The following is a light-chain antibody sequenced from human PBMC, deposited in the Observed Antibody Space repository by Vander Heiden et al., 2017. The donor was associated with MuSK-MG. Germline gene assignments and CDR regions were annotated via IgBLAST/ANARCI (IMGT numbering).Light chain of an antibody. CDR2: DVS. J-gene: IGLJ1*01. CDR3: SSCTSSSTLYV. Sequence: QSALTQPASVSWSPGQSITISCTGTSSDVGGYNYVSWYQQDPGKAPKLTISDVSNRPSGVSNRFSGSKSGNTASLTISGLQAEDEADYYCSSCTSSSTLYVFGTGTKVTVL. V-gene: IGLV2-14*01. CDR1: SSDVGGYNY.